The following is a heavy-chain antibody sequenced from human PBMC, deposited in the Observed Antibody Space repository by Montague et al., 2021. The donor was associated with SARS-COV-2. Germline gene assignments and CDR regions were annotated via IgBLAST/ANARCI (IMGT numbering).Heavy chain of an antibody. Sequence: SETLSLTCAVYGGSFSGYYWSWIRQPPGKGLEWIGEINHSGSTKYNPSLKSRVSMSVDTSWYQFSLRLTSVTAADTAIYYCARRGSGRSDLAYWGQGTLVTVSS. J-gene: IGHJ4*02. CDR1: GGSFSGYY. CDR2: INHSGST. CDR3: ARRGSGRSDLAY. V-gene: IGHV4-34*01. D-gene: IGHD1-26*01.